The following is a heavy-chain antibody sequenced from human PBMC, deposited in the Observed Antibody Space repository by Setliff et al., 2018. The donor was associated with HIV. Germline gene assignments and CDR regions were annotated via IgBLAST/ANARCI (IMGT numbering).Heavy chain of an antibody. CDR3: ARHRDPPGSRWIYYYYMDL. CDR1: SGSISGDNW. D-gene: IGHD6-13*01. Sequence: SETLSLTCTVSSGSISGDNWWSWVRQPPGKGLEWIGEIYHRGSTNYNPSLKSRVTISVDTSKNHFSLKLSSVTAADTAVYYCARHRDPPGSRWIYYYYMDLWGEGTTVTVSS. J-gene: IGHJ6*03. CDR2: IYHRGST. V-gene: IGHV4-4*02.